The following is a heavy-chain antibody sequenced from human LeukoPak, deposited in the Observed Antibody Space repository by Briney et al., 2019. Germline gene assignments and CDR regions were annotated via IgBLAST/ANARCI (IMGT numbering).Heavy chain of an antibody. CDR3: ARDGSSILYFDY. CDR1: GGSFSGYY. D-gene: IGHD1-26*01. J-gene: IGHJ4*02. V-gene: IGHV4-34*01. Sequence: SETLSLTCAVYGGSFSGYYWSWIRQPPGKGLEWIGEINHSGSTNYNPSLKSRATISVDTSKNQFSLKLSSVTAADTAVYYCARDGSSILYFDYWGQGTLVTVSS. CDR2: INHSGST.